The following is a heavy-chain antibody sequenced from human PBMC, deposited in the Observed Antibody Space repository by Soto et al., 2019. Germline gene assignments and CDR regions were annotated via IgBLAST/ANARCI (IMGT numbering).Heavy chain of an antibody. V-gene: IGHV3-23*01. Sequence: GGSLRLSCAASEFTFSNYAMNWVRQAPGKGLEWVSFITASGGSASYADSVQGRFTISRDNSKNTLYLQMNSLRAEDTAMYYCVREGRGSFDFWGRGTMVTVSS. D-gene: IGHD5-12*01. J-gene: IGHJ3*01. CDR1: EFTFSNYA. CDR2: ITASGGSA. CDR3: VREGRGSFDF.